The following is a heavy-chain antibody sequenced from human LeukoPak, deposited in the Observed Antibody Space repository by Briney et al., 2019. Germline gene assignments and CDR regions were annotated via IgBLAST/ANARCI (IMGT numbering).Heavy chain of an antibody. CDR1: GYTFSSYS. CDR2: INSSSSYI. D-gene: IGHD1-7*01. Sequence: GGSLRLSCAASGYTFSSYSMNWVRQAAGKGLEWVSSINSSSSYIYYGDSVKRRFTIARDNAKNSLYLQMNSLRAEDTAVYYCARGGNYGRYYYYFRDVWGKGTTVTVSS. J-gene: IGHJ6*03. V-gene: IGHV3-21*01. CDR3: ARGGNYGRYYYYFRDV.